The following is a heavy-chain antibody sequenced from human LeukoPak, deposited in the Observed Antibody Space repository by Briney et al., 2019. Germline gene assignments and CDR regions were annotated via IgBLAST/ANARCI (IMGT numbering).Heavy chain of an antibody. D-gene: IGHD3-9*01. J-gene: IGHJ4*02. V-gene: IGHV3-73*01. CDR1: GFTFSGSA. CDR3: TRSVYYDILTGYYWEDY. CDR2: IRSEANSYAT. Sequence: PGGSLRLSCAASGFTFSGSAMHWVRQASGKGLGWVGRIRSEANSYATAYAASVKGRFTISRDDSKNTAYLQMNSPKTEDTAVYYCTRSVYYDILTGYYWEDYWGQGTLVTVSS.